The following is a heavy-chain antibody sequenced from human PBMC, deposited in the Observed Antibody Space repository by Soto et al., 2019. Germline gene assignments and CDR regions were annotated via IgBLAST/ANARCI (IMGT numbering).Heavy chain of an antibody. CDR2: IKSKTDGGTT. V-gene: IGHV3-15*01. CDR3: TTVHTVYYYGMDV. D-gene: IGHD4-4*01. CDR1: GFTFSNAW. Sequence: GGSLRLSCAASGFTFSNAWMSWVRQAPGKGLEWVGRIKSKTDGGTTDYAAPVKGRFTISRDDSKNTLYLQMNSLKTEDTAVYYCTTVHTVYYYGMDVWGQGTTVTVSS. J-gene: IGHJ6*02.